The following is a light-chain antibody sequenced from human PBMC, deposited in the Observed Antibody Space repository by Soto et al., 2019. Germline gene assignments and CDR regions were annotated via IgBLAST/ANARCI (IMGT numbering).Light chain of an antibody. V-gene: IGLV2-8*01. CDR3: SSYVTGNNLI. CDR2: EVT. CDR1: SRDVGGHDY. J-gene: IGLJ2*01. Sequence: QSVLTQPPSASGSPGQSVTISCTGTSRDVGGHDYVSWYQQHPGKAPKLMIYEVTKRPSGVPDRFSGSKSGNTASLTVSGLQAEDEADYYCSSYVTGNNLIFGGGTKVTVL.